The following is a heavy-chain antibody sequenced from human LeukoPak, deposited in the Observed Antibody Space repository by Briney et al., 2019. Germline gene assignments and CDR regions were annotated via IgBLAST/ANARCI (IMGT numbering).Heavy chain of an antibody. CDR3: AKETGYSSSWFSGPYYFDY. V-gene: IGHV3-48*04. CDR2: ISGSGTTM. J-gene: IGHJ4*02. Sequence: GGSLRLSCAASGFTFSSYGMHWVRQAPGKGLEWLSYISGSGTTMYYADSVKGRFTISRDNAKNSLDLQMNSLRAEDTAVYYCAKETGYSSSWFSGPYYFDYWGQGTLVTVSS. D-gene: IGHD6-13*01. CDR1: GFTFSSYG.